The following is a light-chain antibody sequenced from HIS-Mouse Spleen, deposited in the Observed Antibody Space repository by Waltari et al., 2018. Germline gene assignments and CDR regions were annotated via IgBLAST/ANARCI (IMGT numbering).Light chain of an antibody. CDR1: QGIGSY. V-gene: IGKV1-39*01. CDR2: AAS. CDR3: QQSYSTPLFT. Sequence: DIQMTQSPSSLSASVGDRVTITCRASQGIGSYLNWYQQKPGKAPKLLIYAASRLQSGVPSRFSGSGYGTDFTITISSLQPEDFATYYCQQSYSTPLFTFGPGTKVDIK. J-gene: IGKJ3*01.